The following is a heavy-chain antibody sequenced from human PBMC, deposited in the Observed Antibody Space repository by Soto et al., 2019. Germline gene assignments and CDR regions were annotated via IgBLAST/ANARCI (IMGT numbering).Heavy chain of an antibody. D-gene: IGHD6-13*01. CDR1: GFTFNIYA. CDR3: VRGTIAPSY. CDR2: IQPDGSEK. Sequence: PGGSLRLSCAASGFTFNIYAMSWVRQAPGKGLEWVANIQPDGSEKYYVDSVKGRFTISRDNAKNSLYLQMSSLRAEDTAVYYCVRGTIAPSYWGQGTLVTVSS. J-gene: IGHJ4*02. V-gene: IGHV3-7*04.